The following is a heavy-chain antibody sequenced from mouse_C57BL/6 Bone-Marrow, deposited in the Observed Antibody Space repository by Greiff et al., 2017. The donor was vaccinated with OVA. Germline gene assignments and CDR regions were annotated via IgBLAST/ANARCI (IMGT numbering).Heavy chain of an antibody. V-gene: IGHV3-6*01. D-gene: IGHD2-5*01. Sequence: VQLKESGPGLVKPSQSLSLTCSVTGYSITSGYYWNWIRQFPGNKLEWMGYISYDGSNNYNPSLKNRISITRDTSKNRFFLKLNSVTTEDTATYYCARNAYYSNYDYYAMDYWGQGTSVTVSS. CDR1: GYSITSGYY. CDR2: ISYDGSN. J-gene: IGHJ4*01. CDR3: ARNAYYSNYDYYAMDY.